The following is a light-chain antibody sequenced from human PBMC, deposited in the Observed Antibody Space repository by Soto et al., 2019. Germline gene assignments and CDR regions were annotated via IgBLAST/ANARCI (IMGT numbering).Light chain of an antibody. V-gene: IGLV2-14*01. Sequence: QSVLTQPASVSGSPGQSITISCTGTSSDVGGYNYVSWYQQYPGKAPKLMIYDVSNRPSGVSNRFSGSKSGNTASLTISGPQAEDEADYYCSSYTSSSPYVFGTGTKLTVL. CDR1: SSDVGGYNY. CDR3: SSYTSSSPYV. CDR2: DVS. J-gene: IGLJ1*01.